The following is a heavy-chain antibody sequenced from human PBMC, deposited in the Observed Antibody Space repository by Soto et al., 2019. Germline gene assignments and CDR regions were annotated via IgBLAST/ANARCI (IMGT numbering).Heavy chain of an antibody. CDR1: GFTLSKYW. D-gene: IGHD3-16*01. Sequence: EVQLVESGGGLVQPGGALRLTCATSGFTLSKYWMSWVRQAPGKGLEWVANVKQDGSDKYYVDSVKGRFTISRNKAKNSLYLQMNSLRAEDTDVYYCARGGGNFDQWGQGTLVTVSS. J-gene: IGHJ4*02. V-gene: IGHV3-7*04. CDR3: ARGGGNFDQ. CDR2: VKQDGSDK.